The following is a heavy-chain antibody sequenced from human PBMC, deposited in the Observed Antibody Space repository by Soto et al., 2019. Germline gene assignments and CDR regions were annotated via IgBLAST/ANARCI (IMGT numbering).Heavy chain of an antibody. CDR2: ISNSGST. CDR1: GGSVSSGTYY. CDR3: ARAWREPGAFDN. V-gene: IGHV4-61*01. J-gene: IGHJ3*02. Sequence: SETLSLTCTVSGGSVSSGTYYWSWIRQPPGKGLEWIGYISNSGSTRHNPSLKSRVTISLDTSKNQFSLKLTSVTAADTAVYYCARAWREPGAFDNWGQGTMVTVSS. D-gene: IGHD1-26*01.